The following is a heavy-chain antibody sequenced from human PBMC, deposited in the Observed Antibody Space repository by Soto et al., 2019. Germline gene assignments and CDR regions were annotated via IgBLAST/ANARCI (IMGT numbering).Heavy chain of an antibody. CDR1: GYTFTSYY. J-gene: IGHJ5*02. D-gene: IGHD6-19*01. CDR3: ARGGVAVAGEGWFDP. CDR2: INPSGGST. V-gene: IGHV1-46*01. Sequence: QVQLVQSGAEVKKPGASVKVSCKASGYTFTSYYMHWVRQAPGQGLEWMGIINPSGGSTSYAQKFQGSVTMNRDTSTSTVYMDLSSLRSEDTAVYYCARGGVAVAGEGWFDPWGQGTLVTVSS.